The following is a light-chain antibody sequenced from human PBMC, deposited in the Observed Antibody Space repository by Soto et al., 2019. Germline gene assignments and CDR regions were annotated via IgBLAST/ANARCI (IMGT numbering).Light chain of an antibody. J-gene: IGLJ2*01. Sequence: QAVVTQEPSFSVLPGGTVTLTCGLSSGAVSTSYYPSCFLQTPGQPPRTLIYSINTRSSGVPDRFSASILGSKAALTITGAQADEESDYYCVLYMGSGTWVFGGGTKLTVL. CDR1: SGAVSTSYY. CDR2: SIN. V-gene: IGLV8-61*01. CDR3: VLYMGSGTWV.